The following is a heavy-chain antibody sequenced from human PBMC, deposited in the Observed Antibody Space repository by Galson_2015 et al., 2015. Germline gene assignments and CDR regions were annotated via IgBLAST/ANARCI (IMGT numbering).Heavy chain of an antibody. D-gene: IGHD6-19*01. CDR2: ISGSGGST. V-gene: IGHV3-23*01. Sequence: MSWVRQAPGKGLEWVSAISGSGGSTYYADFVKGRFTISRDNSKSTLYLQMSSLRAEDTALYYCAKGGYSSGFYEDFDYWGQGTLVTVSS. CDR3: AKGGYSSGFYEDFDY. J-gene: IGHJ4*02.